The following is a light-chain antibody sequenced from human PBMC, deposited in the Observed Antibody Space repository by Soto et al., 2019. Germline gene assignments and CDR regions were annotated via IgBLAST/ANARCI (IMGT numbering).Light chain of an antibody. V-gene: IGKV3-15*01. CDR1: KSIPT. CDR3: QQYNDWPT. Sequence: EIVRTQSPATLSLSPGERATLSCRPIKSIPTVAWYQQKPGQAPRLLMYGSSIRAPGIPARFSGSGSGTGFTLTISSLQSEDFAVYYCQQYNDWPTFGQGTTVEVK. CDR2: GSS. J-gene: IGKJ1*01.